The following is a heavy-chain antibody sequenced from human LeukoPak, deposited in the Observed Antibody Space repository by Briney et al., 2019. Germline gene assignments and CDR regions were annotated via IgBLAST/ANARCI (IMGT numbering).Heavy chain of an antibody. D-gene: IGHD6-13*01. CDR1: ASSLSSYW. J-gene: IGHJ4*02. CDR2: IKQAGSEK. Sequence: PGPCLRLAWAASASSLSSYWISSVRQARGKWMGWVANIKQAGSEKYYVDAVQSRFTNTRDDAKTLLYLQLNSLRAEDTAVYYCARVSSCWYFFDYWGQGTLVTVSS. V-gene: IGHV3-7*01. CDR3: ARVSSCWYFFDY.